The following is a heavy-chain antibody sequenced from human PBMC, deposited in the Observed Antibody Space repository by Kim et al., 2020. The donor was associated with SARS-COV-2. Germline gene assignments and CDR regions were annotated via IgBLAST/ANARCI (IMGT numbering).Heavy chain of an antibody. V-gene: IGHV3-23*01. D-gene: IGHD6-6*01. Sequence: YYADSVKGRFTISIDNTKKTLYLQMNSLRAEDTAIYYCAQARHYLDGFDVWGQGTMVTVSS. CDR3: AQARHYLDGFDV. J-gene: IGHJ3*01.